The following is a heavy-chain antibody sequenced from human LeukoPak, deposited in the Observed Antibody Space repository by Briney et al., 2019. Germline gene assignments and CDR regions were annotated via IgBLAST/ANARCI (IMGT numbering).Heavy chain of an antibody. D-gene: IGHD6-19*01. CDR2: ISGSGGST. CDR3: AKSYYEHWLVLGY. Sequence: GGSLRLSCAASGFTFSSYGMSWVRQAPGKGLEWVSAISGSGGSTYYADSVKGRFTISRDNSKNTLYLQMNSLRAEDTAVYYCAKSYYEHWLVLGYWGQGTLVTVSS. J-gene: IGHJ4*02. CDR1: GFTFSSYG. V-gene: IGHV3-23*01.